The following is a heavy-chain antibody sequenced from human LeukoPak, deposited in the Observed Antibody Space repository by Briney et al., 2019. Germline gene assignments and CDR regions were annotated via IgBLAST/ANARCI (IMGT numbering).Heavy chain of an antibody. D-gene: IGHD1-26*01. V-gene: IGHV4-59*08. CDR3: ARLNGAIDY. J-gene: IGHJ4*02. CDR1: GGSISSYY. Sequence: SETLSLTCTVSGGSISSYYWSWIRQPPGKGLEWIGYIYYSGSTNYNPSLKSRVTISVDTSKNQFSLKLSSVTAADTAVYYCARLNGAIDYWGQGTLVTVSS. CDR2: IYYSGST.